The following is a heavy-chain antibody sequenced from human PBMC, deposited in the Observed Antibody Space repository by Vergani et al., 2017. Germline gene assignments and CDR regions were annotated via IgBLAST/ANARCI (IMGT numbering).Heavy chain of an antibody. CDR3: ARDFLTRVTTLDYYYMGV. D-gene: IGHD1-1*01. Sequence: VQLVESGGGLVKPGGSLRLSCAASGFSFSNAWMTWVRQAPGKGLEWVSVISYDGNKKNYADSVKGRFTISRDNSKNTLYLEMNALRAEDTAVYYCARDFLTRVTTLDYYYMGVWGKGTTVTVSS. CDR1: GFSFSNAW. CDR2: ISYDGNKK. J-gene: IGHJ6*03. V-gene: IGHV3-30*03.